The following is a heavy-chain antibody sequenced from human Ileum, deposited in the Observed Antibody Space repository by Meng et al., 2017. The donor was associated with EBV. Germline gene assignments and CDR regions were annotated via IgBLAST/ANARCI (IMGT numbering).Heavy chain of an antibody. Sequence: LHLGVPGEGLLPPGALRISPCPAYVFTYRGPAMCLVRQAPGRGLEWVSTISGGASPTYYAASVKGRFTNSRDNSNNTVYLQMNNLRAEDTAVYYWAKCGRGWNYVDYWGQGTLVTVSS. D-gene: IGHD2-15*01. CDR3: AKCGRGWNYVDY. J-gene: IGHJ4*02. CDR1: VFTYRGPA. V-gene: IGHV3-23*04. CDR2: ISGGASPT.